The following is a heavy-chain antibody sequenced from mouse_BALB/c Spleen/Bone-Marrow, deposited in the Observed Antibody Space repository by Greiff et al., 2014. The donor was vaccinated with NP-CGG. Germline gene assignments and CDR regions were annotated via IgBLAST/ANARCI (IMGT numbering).Heavy chain of an antibody. CDR3: ARGGSSYYYAMDY. CDR1: GYTFTSYV. J-gene: IGHJ4*01. D-gene: IGHD1-1*01. CDR2: INPYNDGT. V-gene: IGHV1-14*01. Sequence: EVKVVESGPELVKPGASVKMSCKASGYTFTSYVMHWVKQKPGQGLEWIGYINPYNDGTKYNEKFKGKATLTSDKSSSTAYMELSSLTSEDSAVYYYARGGSSYYYAMDYWGQGTSVTVSA.